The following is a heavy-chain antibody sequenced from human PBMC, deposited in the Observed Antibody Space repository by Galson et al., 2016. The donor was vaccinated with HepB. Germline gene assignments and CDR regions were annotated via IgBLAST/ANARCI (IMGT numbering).Heavy chain of an antibody. J-gene: IGHJ5*02. V-gene: IGHV4-31*03. CDR1: GGSMTSGGSY. D-gene: IGHD3-3*01. Sequence: TLSLTCTVFGGSMTSGGSYWSWIRQLPGKGLEWIGHIYYSGATYYNPSLKSRVTISVDTSKNQFSLNLISVTAADTAVYFCAREGPYWSGNYWFDPWGQGTLVTVSS. CDR3: AREGPYWSGNYWFDP. CDR2: IYYSGAT.